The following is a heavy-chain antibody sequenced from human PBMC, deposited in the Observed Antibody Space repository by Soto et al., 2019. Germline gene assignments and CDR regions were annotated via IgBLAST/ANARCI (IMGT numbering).Heavy chain of an antibody. CDR3: AKDVQGYRTRVTYYYGMDV. Sequence: SLRLSCAASGFTFSSYGMHWVRQAPGKGLEWVAVISYDGSNKYYADSVKGRFTISRDNSKNTLYLQMNSLRAEDTAVYYCAKDVQGYRTRVTYYYGMDVWGQGTTVTVSS. CDR1: GFTFSSYG. CDR2: ISYDGSNK. J-gene: IGHJ6*02. D-gene: IGHD5-18*01. V-gene: IGHV3-30*18.